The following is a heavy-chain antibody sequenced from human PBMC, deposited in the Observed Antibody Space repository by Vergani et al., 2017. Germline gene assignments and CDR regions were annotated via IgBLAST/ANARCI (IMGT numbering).Heavy chain of an antibody. CDR3: ANSRAAAVPNNWFDP. CDR1: GFTFSSYG. Sequence: QVQLVESGGGVVQPGRSLRLSCAASGFTFSSYGMHWVRQAPGKGLEWVAVISYDGSNKYYADSVKGRFTISRDNSKNTLYLQMNSLRAEDTAVYYCANSRAAAVPNNWFDPGGRETLVTVSS. J-gene: IGHJ5*02. V-gene: IGHV3-30*18. D-gene: IGHD6-25*01. CDR2: ISYDGSNK.